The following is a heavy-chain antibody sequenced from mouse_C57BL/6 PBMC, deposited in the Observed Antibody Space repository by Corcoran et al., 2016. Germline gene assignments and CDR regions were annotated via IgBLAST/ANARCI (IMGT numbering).Heavy chain of an antibody. Sequence: QVQLQQSGAELVKPGASVKISCKASGYAFSSYWMNWVKQRPGKGLEWIGQIYPGDGDTNYNGKFKGKATLTAEKSSSTAYMQLSSLTSEDSAVYFCARALYYYGSHYAMDYWGQGTSVTVSS. D-gene: IGHD1-1*01. CDR2: IYPGDGDT. V-gene: IGHV1-80*01. CDR1: GYAFSSYW. J-gene: IGHJ4*01. CDR3: ARALYYYGSHYAMDY.